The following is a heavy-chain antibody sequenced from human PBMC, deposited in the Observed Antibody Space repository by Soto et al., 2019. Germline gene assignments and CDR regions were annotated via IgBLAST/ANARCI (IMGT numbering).Heavy chain of an antibody. V-gene: IGHV3-23*01. J-gene: IGHJ4*02. CDR2: ISADSVST. CDR1: GFTFSSFA. D-gene: IGHD6-13*01. CDR3: AQGGISEYSYDY. Sequence: GGSLRLSCTASGFTFSSFAMTWVRQAPGKGLEWVSAISADSVSTFYADSVKGRFTISRDNSKNTLYLQMDSLRAEDTAVYYCAQGGISEYSYDYWGKGTLVTVSS.